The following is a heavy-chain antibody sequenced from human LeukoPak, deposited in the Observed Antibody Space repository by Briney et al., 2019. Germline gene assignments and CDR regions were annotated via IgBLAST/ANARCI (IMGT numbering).Heavy chain of an antibody. CDR1: GFTFSNAW. J-gene: IGHJ6*02. CDR2: IGGLGEST. V-gene: IGHV3-23*01. D-gene: IGHD3-9*01. CDR3: AKDRDIILTGHGMDV. Sequence: GGSLRLSCAASGFTFSNAWMSWVRQAQGKGLEWVSTIGGLGESTNYADSVKGRFTISRDNSKNTLYLQMNNLRAEDTAVYYCAKDRDIILTGHGMDVWGQGTTVTVSS.